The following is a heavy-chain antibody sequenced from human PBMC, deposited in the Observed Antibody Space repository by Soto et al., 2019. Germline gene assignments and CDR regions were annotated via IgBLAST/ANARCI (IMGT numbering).Heavy chain of an antibody. J-gene: IGHJ4*02. D-gene: IGHD3-22*01. Sequence: GGSLRLSCAASGFTFSSYAMSWVRQAPGKGLEWVSAISGSGGSTYYADSVKGRFTISRYNSKNTLYLQMNSLRAEDTAVYYCAKGINYYDSSGYYFDYWGQGTLVTVSS. CDR1: GFTFSSYA. V-gene: IGHV3-23*01. CDR3: AKGINYYDSSGYYFDY. CDR2: ISGSGGST.